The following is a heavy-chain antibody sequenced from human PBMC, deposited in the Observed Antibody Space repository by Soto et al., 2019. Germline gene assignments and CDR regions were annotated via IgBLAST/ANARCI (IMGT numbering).Heavy chain of an antibody. Sequence: QVQLVESGGGVVQPGRSLRLSCAASGFTFSSYGMHWVRQAPGKGLEWVAVISYDGSNKYYADSVKGRFTISRDNSKNTLYLQMNSLRAEDTAVYYCAKDFGDYWGQGTLVTVSS. J-gene: IGHJ4*02. V-gene: IGHV3-30*18. D-gene: IGHD3-3*01. CDR3: AKDFGDY. CDR2: ISYDGSNK. CDR1: GFTFSSYG.